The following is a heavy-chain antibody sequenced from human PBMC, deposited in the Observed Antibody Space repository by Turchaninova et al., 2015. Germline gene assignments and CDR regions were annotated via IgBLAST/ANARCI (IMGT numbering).Heavy chain of an antibody. CDR2: IGCSGSRIYI. CDR1: GFPFSSYC. J-gene: IGHJ6*02. D-gene: IGHD3-3*01. V-gene: IGHV3-21*01. CDR3: ARDHYDFWSGYSYGMGV. Sequence: EVQLVESGGGLVKLGGSLRFSCASSGFPFSSYCVNWVGQGRGRGRGGGVSIGCSGSRIYIHYADPVSCLITLSRNDARNSLYLEINSVGVEETAVYYCARDHYDFWSGYSYGMGVWGQETTVTVSS.